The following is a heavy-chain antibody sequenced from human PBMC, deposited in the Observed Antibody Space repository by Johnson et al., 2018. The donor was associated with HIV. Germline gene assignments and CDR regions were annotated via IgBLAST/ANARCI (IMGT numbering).Heavy chain of an antibody. V-gene: IGHV3-11*04. CDR2: ISSSGLTI. CDR3: ATSTASDALDI. D-gene: IGHD1-1*01. J-gene: IGHJ3*02. CDR1: GFTLSDYY. Sequence: QVQLVESGGGVVQPGGSLRLSCAASGFTLSDYYMSWIRQAPGKGMEWVSYISSSGLTIYYADSVKGRFTISRDNAKNSLYLQMNSLRAEDTAVYYCATSTASDALDIWGQGTMVTVSS.